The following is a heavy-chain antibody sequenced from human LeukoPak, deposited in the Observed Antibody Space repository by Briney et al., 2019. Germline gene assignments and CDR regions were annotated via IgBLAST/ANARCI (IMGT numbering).Heavy chain of an antibody. D-gene: IGHD3-22*01. CDR3: ARHLSKYYYDSSGPESPYYFDY. Sequence: SETLSLTCTVSGGSISSSSYYWGWIRQPPGKGLEWIGSIYYSGSTYYNPSLKSRVTISVDTSKNQFSLKLSSVTAADTAVYYCARHLSKYYYDSSGPESPYYFDYWGQGTLVTVSS. CDR1: GGSISSSSYY. J-gene: IGHJ4*02. CDR2: IYYSGST. V-gene: IGHV4-39*01.